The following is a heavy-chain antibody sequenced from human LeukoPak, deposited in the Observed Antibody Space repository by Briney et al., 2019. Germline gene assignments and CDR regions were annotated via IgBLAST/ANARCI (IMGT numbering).Heavy chain of an antibody. CDR1: GFIFGSYA. CDR2: IAGSGSRT. V-gene: IGHV3-23*01. J-gene: IGHJ3*02. D-gene: IGHD3-22*01. Sequence: GGSLSLSCAASGFIFGSYAMSWVRQAPGKGLEWVSSIAGSGSRTDYADSVKGRFTISRDNSENTLFLQMNSLRPEDTAVYYCAKVREDEHYYDSSGYYYNAFDIWGQGTTVTVSS. CDR3: AKVREDEHYYDSSGYYYNAFDI.